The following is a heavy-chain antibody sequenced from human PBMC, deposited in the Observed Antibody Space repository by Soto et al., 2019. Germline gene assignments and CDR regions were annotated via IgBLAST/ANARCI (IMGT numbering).Heavy chain of an antibody. CDR3: ARVLGRVAVDWYFDL. J-gene: IGHJ2*01. V-gene: IGHV3-23*01. D-gene: IGHD6-19*01. CDR2: ISGSGGSP. CDR1: GFTFNIYA. Sequence: EVQLLESGGGLVQPGGSLRLSCAASGFTFNIYAMSWVRQAPGKGLEWVSAISGSGGSPYYADSVKGRFTVSRDNSKDTVYLQVNSLRVEDTAVYYCARVLGRVAVDWYFDLWGRGTLVTVSS.